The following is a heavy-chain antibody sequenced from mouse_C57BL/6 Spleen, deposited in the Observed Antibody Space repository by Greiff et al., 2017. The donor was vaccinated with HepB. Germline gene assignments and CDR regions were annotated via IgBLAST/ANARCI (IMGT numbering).Heavy chain of an antibody. CDR2: IYPGDGDT. CDR1: GYAFSSYW. J-gene: IGHJ2*01. CDR3: ARSMVTTEGLDY. Sequence: VQLKESGAELVKPGASVKISCKASGYAFSSYWMNWVKQRPGKGLEWIGQIYPGDGDTNYNGKFKGKATLTADKSSSTAYMQLSSLTSEDSAVYFCARSMVTTEGLDYWGQGTTLTVSS. V-gene: IGHV1-80*01. D-gene: IGHD2-2*01.